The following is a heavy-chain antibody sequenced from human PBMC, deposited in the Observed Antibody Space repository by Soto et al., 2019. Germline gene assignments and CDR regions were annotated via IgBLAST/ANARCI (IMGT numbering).Heavy chain of an antibody. J-gene: IGHJ4*02. CDR3: ARSSGYYLIDDY. CDR2: INAGNGNT. D-gene: IGHD3-22*01. V-gene: IGHV1-3*05. CDR1: GQTFTSGP. Sequence: QVQLVQSGAEEKKPGASEKGSCKASGQTFTSGPMHWVRQPPGQRLEWMGWINAGNGNTKYSQKFQGRVTITRDTSASTAYMELSSLRSEDTAVYYCARSSGYYLIDDYWGQGTLVTVSS.